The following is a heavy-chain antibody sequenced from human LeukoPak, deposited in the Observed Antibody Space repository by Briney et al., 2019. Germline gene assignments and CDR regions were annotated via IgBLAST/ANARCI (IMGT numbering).Heavy chain of an antibody. CDR1: GGSFSSGAYY. J-gene: IGHJ4*02. CDR2: IHYSGSP. V-gene: IGHV4-31*03. CDR3: ASLEYSSSPQGG. Sequence: SETLSLTCSVSGGSFSSGAYYWSWIRQLPGKGLEWIGYIHYSGSPYYNPSLKSRVSISVDTSKNQFSLKLSSVTAADTAVYYCASLEYSSSPQGGWGQGTLVTVSS. D-gene: IGHD6-6*01.